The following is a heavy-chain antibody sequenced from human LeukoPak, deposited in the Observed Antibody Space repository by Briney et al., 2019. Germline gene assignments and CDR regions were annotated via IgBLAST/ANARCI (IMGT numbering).Heavy chain of an antibody. V-gene: IGHV3-30-3*01. J-gene: IGHJ4*02. CDR1: GFTFSSYA. D-gene: IGHD6-13*01. CDR2: ISYDGSNK. CDR3: ASPGIAAAVGGYFDY. Sequence: PGGSLRPSCAASGFTFSSYAMHWVRQAPGKGLEWVAVISYDGSNKYYADSVKGRFTISRDNSKNTLYLQMNSLRAEDTAVYYCASPGIAAAVGGYFDYWGQGTLVTVSS.